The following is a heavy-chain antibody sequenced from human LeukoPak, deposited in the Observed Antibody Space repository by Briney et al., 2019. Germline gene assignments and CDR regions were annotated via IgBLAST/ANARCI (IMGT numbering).Heavy chain of an antibody. V-gene: IGHV4-59*01. Sequence: SETPSPTCTVSGGSISSYYWSWIRQPPGKGLEWIGYIYYSGSTNYNPSLKSRVTISVDTSKNQFSLKLSSVTAADTAVYYCARGVPGQGNYWDQGTLVTVSS. J-gene: IGHJ4*02. CDR1: GGSISSYY. CDR3: ARGVPGQGNY. CDR2: IYYSGST. D-gene: IGHD2-2*01.